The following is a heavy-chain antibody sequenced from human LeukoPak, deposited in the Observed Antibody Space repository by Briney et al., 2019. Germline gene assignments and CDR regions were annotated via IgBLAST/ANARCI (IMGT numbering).Heavy chain of an antibody. D-gene: IGHD3-22*01. CDR1: GFTFSSYA. J-gene: IGHJ4*02. V-gene: IGHV3-30*04. Sequence: GGSLRLSCAASGFTFSSYAMHWVRQAPGKGLEWVAVISDDGSTTYYANSVKGRFTISRDNSRNTLYLQMNGLRAEDTAVYYCARGSTNYYDSSGYFLLDYWGQGTLVTVSS. CDR3: ARGSTNYYDSSGYFLLDY. CDR2: ISDDGSTT.